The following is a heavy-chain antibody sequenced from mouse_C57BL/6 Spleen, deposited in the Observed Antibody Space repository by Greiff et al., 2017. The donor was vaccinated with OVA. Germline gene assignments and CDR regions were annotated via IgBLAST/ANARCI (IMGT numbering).Heavy chain of an antibody. CDR1: GYTFTSYW. D-gene: IGHD1-1*01. Sequence: LKQPGAELVKPGASVKMSCKASGYTFTSYWITWVKQRPGQGLEWIGDIYPGSGSTNYNEKFKSKATLTVDTSSSTAYMQLSSLTSEDSAVYYCARSDYYGSPGYFSYWGQGTTLTVSS. V-gene: IGHV1-55*01. J-gene: IGHJ2*01. CDR3: ARSDYYGSPGYFSY. CDR2: IYPGSGST.